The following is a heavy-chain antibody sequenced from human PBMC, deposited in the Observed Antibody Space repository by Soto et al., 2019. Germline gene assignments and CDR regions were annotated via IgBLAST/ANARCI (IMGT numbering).Heavy chain of an antibody. CDR1: GFTFSDYY. V-gene: IGHV3-7*01. CDR3: ARTRVGYSGYDWVLRY. Sequence: GGSLRLSCAASGFTFSDYYMSWIRQAPGKGLEWVANINQSGSEKYYVDSVKGRFTISRDNAKNSLYLQMNSLRAEDTAVYYCARTRVGYSGYDWVLRYWGQGTLVTVSS. CDR2: INQSGSEK. D-gene: IGHD5-12*01. J-gene: IGHJ4*02.